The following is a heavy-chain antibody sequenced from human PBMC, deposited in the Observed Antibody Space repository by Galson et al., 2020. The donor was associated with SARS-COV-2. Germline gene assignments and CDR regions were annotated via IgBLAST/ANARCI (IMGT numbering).Heavy chain of an antibody. CDR2: ITSGGRT. CDR3: AKDQNSVTTAFDS. V-gene: IGHV3-23*01. D-gene: IGHD4-17*01. J-gene: IGHJ4*02. Sequence: RGSLRLSCAASGFIFGDYAMSWVRQAPGKGLEWVSGITSGGRTHYADSVNGRFTVSRDNSKTTLFLHLDSLSADDTAVYYCAKDQNSVTTAFDSWGQGTLVTVSS. CDR1: GFIFGDYA.